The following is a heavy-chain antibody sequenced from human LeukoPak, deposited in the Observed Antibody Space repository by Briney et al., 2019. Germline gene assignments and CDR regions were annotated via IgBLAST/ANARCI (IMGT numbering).Heavy chain of an antibody. CDR2: ISAYNGNT. J-gene: IGHJ4*02. CDR1: GYTFTSYG. CDR3: ARGSSGWLD. V-gene: IGHV1-18*04. D-gene: IGHD6-19*01. Sequence: ASVKVSFKSSGYTFTSYGISLVRLPPAQGLEWMGWISAYNGNTNYTQKLQGRVTMTTDTSTSTAYMKLRSLRSDDTAVYYCARGSSGWLDWGQGTLVTVSS.